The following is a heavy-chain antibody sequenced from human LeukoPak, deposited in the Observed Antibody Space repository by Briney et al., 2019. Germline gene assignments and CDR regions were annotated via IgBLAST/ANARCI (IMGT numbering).Heavy chain of an antibody. CDR2: ISWNSGSI. CDR1: GFTFDDYA. J-gene: IGHJ4*02. CDR3: ARGPAGSSGWYYGY. D-gene: IGHD6-19*01. Sequence: PGGSLRLSCAASGFTFDDYAMHWVRQAPGKGLEWVSGISWNSGSIGYADSVKGRFTISRDNAKNSLYLQMNSLRAEDTAVYYCARGPAGSSGWYYGYWGQGTLVTVSS. V-gene: IGHV3-9*01.